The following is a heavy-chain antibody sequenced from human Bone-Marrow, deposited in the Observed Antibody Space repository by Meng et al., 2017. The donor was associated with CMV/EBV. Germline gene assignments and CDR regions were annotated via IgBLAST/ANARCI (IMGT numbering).Heavy chain of an antibody. CDR3: TTDYSHYYYYGTDV. J-gene: IGHJ6*02. D-gene: IGHD2-21*01. CDR1: GFTFTNAW. CDR2: IKSKTDGGTT. V-gene: IGHV3-15*01. Sequence: GESLKISCAVSGFTFTNAWMSWVRQAPGKGLEWVGRIKSKTDGGTTDYAAPVKGRFTISRDDSKNTLYLQMNSLKTEDTAVYYCTTDYSHYYYYGTDVWGQGTTVTVSS.